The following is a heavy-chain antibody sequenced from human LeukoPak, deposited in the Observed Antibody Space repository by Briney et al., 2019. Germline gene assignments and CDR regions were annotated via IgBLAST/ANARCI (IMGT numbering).Heavy chain of an antibody. CDR2: INPRGST. J-gene: IGHJ6*04. D-gene: IGHD6-19*01. CDR1: GGSISSHY. V-gene: IGHV4-34*01. Sequence: SETLSLTCTVSGGSISSHYWSWIRQPPGKGLEWIGEINPRGSTNYNPSLESRVTVSADTSSNHSSLSLTSVTAAASAVYFCARGLRQGSAWSWGPKEKSYQYMDVWGTGTTVIVSS. CDR3: ARGLRQGSAWSWGPKEKSYQYMDV.